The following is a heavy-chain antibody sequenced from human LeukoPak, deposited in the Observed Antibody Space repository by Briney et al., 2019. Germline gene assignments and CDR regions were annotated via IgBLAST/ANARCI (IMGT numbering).Heavy chain of an antibody. CDR3: APDTIAVAPRGGHY. V-gene: IGHV1-24*01. CDR1: GYTLTELS. D-gene: IGHD6-19*01. J-gene: IGHJ4*02. Sequence: GASVKVSCKVSGYTLTELSMHWVRQAPGKGLEWMGGFDPEDGETIYAQQFQGRVTMTEDTSTDTAYMELSSLRSEDTAVYYCAPDTIAVAPRGGHYWGQGTLVTVSS. CDR2: FDPEDGET.